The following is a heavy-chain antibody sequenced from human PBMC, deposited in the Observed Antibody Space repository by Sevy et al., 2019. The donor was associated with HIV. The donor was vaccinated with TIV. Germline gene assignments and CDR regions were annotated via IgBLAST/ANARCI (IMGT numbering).Heavy chain of an antibody. CDR2: FSFGCGRI. V-gene: IGHV3-23*01. J-gene: IGHJ4*02. CDR3: AREPWTQPHDY. Sequence: GGCLRLSCAASGFTFAKYSMSWVRQAPGKGLEWVSTFSFGCGRINYADSVKGRFTISRDDSKNTLFLQMNSLRAEDMATYFCAREPWTQPHDYWGQGTLVTVSS. CDR1: GFTFAKYS. D-gene: IGHD5-12*01.